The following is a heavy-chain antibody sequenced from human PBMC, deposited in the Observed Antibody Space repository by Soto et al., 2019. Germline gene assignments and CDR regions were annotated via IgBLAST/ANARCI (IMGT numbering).Heavy chain of an antibody. V-gene: IGHV4-4*02. J-gene: IGHJ4*02. CDR1: SGSIISSNW. CDR3: ARGSYDFWSGSYYFDY. CDR2: IYHSGST. D-gene: IGHD3-3*01. Sequence: SETLSLTCAVSSGSIISSNWWSWVRHPPGKGLEWIGEIYHSGSTNYNPSLKSRVTISVDKSKNQFSLKLSSVTAADTAVYYCARGSYDFWSGSYYFDYWGQGTLVTVSS.